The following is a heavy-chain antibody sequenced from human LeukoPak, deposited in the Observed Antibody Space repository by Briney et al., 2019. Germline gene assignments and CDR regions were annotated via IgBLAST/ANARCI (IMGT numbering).Heavy chain of an antibody. CDR3: EAITGTDFGY. V-gene: IGHV4-34*01. J-gene: IGHJ4*02. CDR2: INHSGST. D-gene: IGHD1-20*01. Sequence: PSETLSLTCAIYGGSFSGYYWSWIRQPPGKGLEWIGEINHSGSTNYNPSLKSRVTISVDTSKNQFSLKLSSVTAADTAVYYCEAITGTDFGYWGQGTPVTVSS. CDR1: GGSFSGYY.